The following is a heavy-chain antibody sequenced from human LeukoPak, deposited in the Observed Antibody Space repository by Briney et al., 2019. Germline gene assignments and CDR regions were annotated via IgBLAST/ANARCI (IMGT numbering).Heavy chain of an antibody. V-gene: IGHV4-39*07. Sequence: SETLSLTCTVSGGSISSNTYYWGWIRQPPGKGLEWIGSIYYSGSTYYNPSLKNRVTISVDTSKNQFSLKLSSVTAADTAVYYCARDGTAGAYYYYMDVWGKGTTVTVSS. D-gene: IGHD1-26*01. J-gene: IGHJ6*03. CDR3: ARDGTAGAYYYYMDV. CDR1: GGSISSNTYY. CDR2: IYYSGST.